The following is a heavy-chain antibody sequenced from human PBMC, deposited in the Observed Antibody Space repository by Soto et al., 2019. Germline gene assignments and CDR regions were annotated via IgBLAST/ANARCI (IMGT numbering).Heavy chain of an antibody. Sequence: SETLPLTCTVSGGSIISGGYYWNWIRQHPGKGLEWIGYIYYIGSTYYNPSLKSRVTISLDTSKNQFSLKLSSVTAADTGVYYCARSVFPWGQGTLVTVSS. CDR3: ARSVFP. CDR2: IYYIGST. CDR1: GGSIISGGYY. V-gene: IGHV4-31*03. J-gene: IGHJ5*02.